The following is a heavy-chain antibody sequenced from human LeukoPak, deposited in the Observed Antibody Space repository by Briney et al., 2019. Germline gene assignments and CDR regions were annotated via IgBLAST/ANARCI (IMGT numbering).Heavy chain of an antibody. CDR3: ARSGYCSSTSCYRSLWFDP. J-gene: IGHJ5*02. CDR1: PDSTTSNF. CDR2: IHRSGST. Sequence: SETLSLTCTVSPDSTTSNFWSWVRQPPGKGLEWIGEIHRSGSTSYNPSLKSRVTISVDTSKNQFSLKLSSVTAADTAVYYCARSGYCSSTSCYRSLWFDPWGQGTLVTVSS. D-gene: IGHD2-2*02. V-gene: IGHV4-4*08.